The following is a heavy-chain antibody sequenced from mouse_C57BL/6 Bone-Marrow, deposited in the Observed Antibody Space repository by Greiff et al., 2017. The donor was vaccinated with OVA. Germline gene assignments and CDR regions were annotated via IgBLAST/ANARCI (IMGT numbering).Heavy chain of an antibody. Sequence: VKLQQSGPGLVQPSQSLSITCTVSGFSLTSYGVHWVRQSPGQGLEWLGVIWRGGSTDYNAAFISRLSISKDNSKSQVFFKMNSLQADDTAIYYCARRWLLRGFDVWGTGTTVTVSS. J-gene: IGHJ1*03. CDR2: IWRGGST. CDR1: GFSLTSYG. V-gene: IGHV2-2*01. D-gene: IGHD2-3*01. CDR3: ARRWLLRGFDV.